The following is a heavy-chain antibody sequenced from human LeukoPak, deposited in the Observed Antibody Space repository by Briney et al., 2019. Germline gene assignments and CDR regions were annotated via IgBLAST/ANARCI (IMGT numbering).Heavy chain of an antibody. J-gene: IGHJ4*02. CDR1: GGSFSGYY. CDR3: ARGRAGSGLMIN. D-gene: IGHD2-8*01. CDR2: INHSGYT. Sequence: PSETLSLTCAVYGGSFSGYYWNWIRQPPGRGLEWIGEINHSGYTNYNPSLKSRVTISVDTPKNQFSLKVSSVTAADTAVYYCARGRAGSGLMINWGQGTLVTVSS. V-gene: IGHV4-34*01.